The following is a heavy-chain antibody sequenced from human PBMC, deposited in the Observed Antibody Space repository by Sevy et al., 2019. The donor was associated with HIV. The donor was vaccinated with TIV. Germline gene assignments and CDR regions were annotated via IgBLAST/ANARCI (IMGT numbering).Heavy chain of an antibody. Sequence: GGSLRLSCTASGFTFSTYAMSWVRQAPGKGLEWVSGLSGSAYSTYYADSVKGRFIISRDNSKNTLDLQMNSLRADDTAVYYCAKEGGGYNYDSNGLFDDWGQGALVTVSS. CDR1: GFTFSTYA. D-gene: IGHD3-22*01. V-gene: IGHV3-23*01. J-gene: IGHJ4*02. CDR2: LSGSAYST. CDR3: AKEGGGYNYDSNGLFDD.